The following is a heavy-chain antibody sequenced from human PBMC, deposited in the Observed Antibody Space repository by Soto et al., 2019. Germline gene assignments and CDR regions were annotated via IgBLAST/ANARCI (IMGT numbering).Heavy chain of an antibody. D-gene: IGHD1-1*01. CDR3: ARMATYGTLKGFDP. CDR1: GYAFGDYD. J-gene: IGHJ5*02. Sequence: QVQLVQSGAEVQRPGASVKVSCRASGYAFGDYDISWVRQAPGQGLEWMGWMNPNSANTGYAQKFQGRVSMTRDMSISTAYMELSRLRPEYTDIYYCARMATYGTLKGFDPWGQGALVTVSS. CDR2: MNPNSANT. V-gene: IGHV1-8*01.